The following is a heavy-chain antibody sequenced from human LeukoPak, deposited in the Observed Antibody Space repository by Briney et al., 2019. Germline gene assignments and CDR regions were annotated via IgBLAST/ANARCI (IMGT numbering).Heavy chain of an antibody. V-gene: IGHV3-21*01. CDR1: GFTFSNYN. CDR3: AILRPEGWFDP. CDR2: ISSSSSYI. Sequence: GGSLRLSCVASGFTFSNYNMYWVRQAPGKGLEWVSSISSSSSYIYYADSVKGRFTISRDNAKNSLYLQMNSLRAEDTAVYYCAILRPEGWFDPWGQGTLVTVSS. D-gene: IGHD1-14*01. J-gene: IGHJ5*02.